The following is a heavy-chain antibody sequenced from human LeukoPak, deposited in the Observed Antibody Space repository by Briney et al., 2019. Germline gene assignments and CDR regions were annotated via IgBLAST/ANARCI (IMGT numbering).Heavy chain of an antibody. J-gene: IGHJ6*02. V-gene: IGHV4-31*03. CDR1: GGSISSGGYY. Sequence: SQTLSLTCTVSGGSISSGGYYWRWIRQHPGKGLEWIGYIYYSGSTYYNPSLKSRVTISVDTSKNQFSLKLSSVTAADTAVYYCARVYRPRYSSSWYLDVWGQGTTVTVSS. CDR2: IYYSGST. D-gene: IGHD6-13*01. CDR3: ARVYRPRYSSSWYLDV.